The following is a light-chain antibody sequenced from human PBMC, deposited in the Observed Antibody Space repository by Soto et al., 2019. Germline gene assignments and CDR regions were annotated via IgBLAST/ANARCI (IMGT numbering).Light chain of an antibody. Sequence: DIQMTQSPSSLSASVGDRVTITCQASQDISNYLNWYQQKPGKAPKLLIYDASNLETGVPSRFSGSGSGTDFNFTISSLQPESIATYYCQHYDNLPNTFGGGTKVEIK. CDR2: DAS. CDR3: QHYDNLPNT. J-gene: IGKJ4*01. V-gene: IGKV1-33*01. CDR1: QDISNY.